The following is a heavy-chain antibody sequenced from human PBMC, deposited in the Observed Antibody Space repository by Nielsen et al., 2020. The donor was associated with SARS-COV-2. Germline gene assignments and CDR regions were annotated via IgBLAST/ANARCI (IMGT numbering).Heavy chain of an antibody. V-gene: IGHV3-48*01. CDR2: ISSSSSTI. Sequence: VRQAPGKGLEWVSYISSSSSTIYYADSVKGRFTISRDNAKNSLYLQMNSLRAEDTAVYYCARHDFWSGYRSSAFLVKTYGMDVWGQGTTVTVSS. D-gene: IGHD3-3*01. J-gene: IGHJ6*02. CDR3: ARHDFWSGYRSSAFLVKTYGMDV.